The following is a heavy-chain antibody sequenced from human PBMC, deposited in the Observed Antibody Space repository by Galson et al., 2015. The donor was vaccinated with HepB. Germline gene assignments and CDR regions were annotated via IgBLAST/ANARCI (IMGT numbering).Heavy chain of an antibody. CDR2: ISSSGSTI. Sequence: SLRLSCAASGFTFSDYYMSWIRQAPGKGLEWVSYISSSGSTIYYADSVKGRFTISRDNAKNSLYLQMNSLRAEETAVYYCARDRGGWELLAGYFQHRGQGTLVTVSS. D-gene: IGHD1-26*01. CDR3: ARDRGGWELLAGYFQH. CDR1: GFTFSDYY. V-gene: IGHV3-11*04. J-gene: IGHJ1*01.